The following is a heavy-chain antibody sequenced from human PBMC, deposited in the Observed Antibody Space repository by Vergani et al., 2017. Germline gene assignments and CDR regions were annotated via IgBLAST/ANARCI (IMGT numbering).Heavy chain of an antibody. CDR1: GFSLSTSGVG. V-gene: IGHV2-5*01. CDR3: AHRLFEDYVWGSYRLYDAFDI. J-gene: IGHJ3*02. Sequence: QITLKESGPTLVKPTQTLTLTCTFSGFSLSTSGVGVGWIRQPPGKALEWLALIYWNDDKRYSPSLKSRLTITKDTSKNQVVLTMTNMDPVDTATYYCAHRLFEDYVWGSYRLYDAFDIWDQGTMVTVSS. D-gene: IGHD3-16*02. CDR2: IYWNDDK.